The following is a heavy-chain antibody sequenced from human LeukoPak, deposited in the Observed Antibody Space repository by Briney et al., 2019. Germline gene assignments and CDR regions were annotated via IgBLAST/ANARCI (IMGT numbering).Heavy chain of an antibody. CDR3: ARDRDCSFDY. CDR2: IRGTSSAM. D-gene: IGHD2-21*02. J-gene: IGHJ4*02. CDR1: VVSFIGYS. Sequence: GALRLSCAPSVVSFIGYSRNGGPEAPGRGLEWVAHIRGTSSAMHYAASVRGRFTISRDNDQNALFLEMSSLRAEDTAVYYCARDRDCSFDYWGQGTLVTVSS. V-gene: IGHV3-48*04.